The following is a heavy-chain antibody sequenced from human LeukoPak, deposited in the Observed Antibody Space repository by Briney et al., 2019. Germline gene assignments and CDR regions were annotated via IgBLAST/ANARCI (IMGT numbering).Heavy chain of an antibody. CDR3: ARDCRTPLHPLSSGSGSYYDY. V-gene: IGHV4-4*07. D-gene: IGHD3-10*01. CDR2: IYTSGST. J-gene: IGHJ4*02. CDR1: GGSISSYY. Sequence: SETLSLTCTVSGGSISSYYWSWIRQPAGKGLEWIGRIYTSGSTNYNPSLKSRVTMSVDTSKNQFSLKLSSVTAADTAVYYCARDCRTPLHPLSSGSGSYYDYWGQGTLVTVSS.